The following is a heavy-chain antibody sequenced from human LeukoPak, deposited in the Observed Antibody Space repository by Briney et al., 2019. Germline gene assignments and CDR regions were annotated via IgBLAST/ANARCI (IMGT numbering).Heavy chain of an antibody. Sequence: GGSLRLSCAASGFTVSSNYMSWVRQAPGKGLEWVSVIYSGGSTYYADSVKGRFTISRDNSKNTVYLQMSSLRVDDTAVYYCAKAASSSWPSYYYGMDVWGQGTTVTVSS. CDR3: AKAASSSWPSYYYGMDV. V-gene: IGHV3-53*01. J-gene: IGHJ6*02. D-gene: IGHD6-13*01. CDR2: IYSGGST. CDR1: GFTVSSNY.